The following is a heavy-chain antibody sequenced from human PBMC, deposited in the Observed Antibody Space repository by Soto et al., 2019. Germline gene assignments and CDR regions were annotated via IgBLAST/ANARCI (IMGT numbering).Heavy chain of an antibody. CDR3: AILAVHSSGWPLTHRDAFDI. D-gene: IGHD6-19*01. J-gene: IGHJ3*02. Sequence: ASVKVSCKASGYTFTSYYMHWVRQAPGQGLEWMGIINPSGGSTSYAQKFQGRVTMTRDTSTSTVYMELSSLRSEDTAVYYCAILAVHSSGWPLTHRDAFDIWGQGTMVTVSS. V-gene: IGHV1-46*01. CDR1: GYTFTSYY. CDR2: INPSGGST.